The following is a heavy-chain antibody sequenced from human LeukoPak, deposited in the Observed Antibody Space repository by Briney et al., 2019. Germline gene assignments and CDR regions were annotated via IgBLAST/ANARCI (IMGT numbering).Heavy chain of an antibody. CDR1: GFTFSNYA. Sequence: GGSLRLSCAASGFTFSNYAMSWVRQAPGKGLEWVSTITGSGDSTYNADSVKGRFTISRDNSENTLYLQMNSLRAEDTAVYYCAKDRSIAAAVSLGDPNWFDPWGQGTLVTVSS. D-gene: IGHD6-13*01. CDR2: ITGSGDST. J-gene: IGHJ5*02. V-gene: IGHV3-23*01. CDR3: AKDRSIAAAVSLGDPNWFDP.